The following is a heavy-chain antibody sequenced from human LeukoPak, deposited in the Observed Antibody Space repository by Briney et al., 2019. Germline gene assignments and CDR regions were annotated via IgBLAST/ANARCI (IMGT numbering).Heavy chain of an antibody. CDR1: GFTFRNFG. J-gene: IGHJ4*02. Sequence: PGRSLRLSCAASGFTFRNFGMHWVRQAPGKGLEWVAVIWYDGSENYYADSVKGRFIISRDNSKNMLYLQTNSLRAEDTAVYYCVRDRNALQFLDFWGQGTVVTVSS. CDR2: IWYDGSEN. D-gene: IGHD3-3*01. V-gene: IGHV3-33*01. CDR3: VRDRNALQFLDF.